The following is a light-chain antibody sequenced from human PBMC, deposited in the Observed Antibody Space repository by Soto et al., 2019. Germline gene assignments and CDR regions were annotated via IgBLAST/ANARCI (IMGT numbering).Light chain of an antibody. V-gene: IGKV1-5*01. J-gene: IGKJ1*01. CDR3: QQFAKSST. CDR1: QDISTW. Sequence: DIQMTQSPCTLPASAGCTATITCRASQDISTWVAWYQHKPGKAPKVIIYDASSLERGVPSRFSGSGSGTEFTLTINGLQPDDFATYYCQQFAKSSTFGQGTKVDIK. CDR2: DAS.